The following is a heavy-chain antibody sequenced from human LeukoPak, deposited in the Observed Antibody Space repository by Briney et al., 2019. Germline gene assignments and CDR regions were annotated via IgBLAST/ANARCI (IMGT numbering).Heavy chain of an antibody. CDR3: ARRPHSSSRTRAFDI. D-gene: IGHD6-13*01. J-gene: IGHJ3*02. CDR2: MNPNSGNT. CDR1: GYTFTSYD. V-gene: IGHV1-8*03. Sequence: ASVKVSCKASGYTFTSYDINWVRQATGQGLEWMGWMNPNSGNTGYAQKFQGRVTITRNTSISTAYMELSSLRSEDTAVYYCARRPHSSSRTRAFDIWGQGTMVTVSS.